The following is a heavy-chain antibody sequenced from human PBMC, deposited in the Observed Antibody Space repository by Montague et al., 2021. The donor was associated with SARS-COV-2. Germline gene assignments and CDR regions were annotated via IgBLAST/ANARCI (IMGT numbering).Heavy chain of an antibody. J-gene: IGHJ6*04. Sequence: TTYYADSVKGRFTISRDNSRSTLYLQMNSLRVEDTAAYYCARRRIKDILLVLPAPHLDVCGKGTTVTCSS. V-gene: IGHV3-23*01. CDR2: TT. CDR3: ARRRIKDILLVLPAPHLDV. D-gene: IGHD2-21*02.